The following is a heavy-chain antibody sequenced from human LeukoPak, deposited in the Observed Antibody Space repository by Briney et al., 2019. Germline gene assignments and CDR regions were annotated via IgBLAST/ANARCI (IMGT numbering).Heavy chain of an antibody. CDR1: GYTFTSYY. CDR2: INLSGGST. J-gene: IGHJ3*02. D-gene: IGHD5-18*01. V-gene: IGHV1-46*01. Sequence: ASVKVSCKASGYTFTSYYMHWVRQAPGQGLEWMGIINLSGGSTSYAQKFQGRVTMTRDMSTSTVYMELSSLRSEDTAVYYCARADTAADAFDIWGQGTMVTVSS. CDR3: ARADTAADAFDI.